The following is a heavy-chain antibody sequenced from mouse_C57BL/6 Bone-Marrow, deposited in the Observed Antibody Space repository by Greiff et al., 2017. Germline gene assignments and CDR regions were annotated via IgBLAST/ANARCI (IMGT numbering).Heavy chain of an antibody. D-gene: IGHD2-3*01. J-gene: IGHJ3*01. V-gene: IGHV5-15*04. CDR3: ARLGGYYGWFAY. CDR1: GFTFSDYG. Sequence: EVMLVESGGGLVQPGGSLKLSCAASGFTFSDYGMAWVRQAPRKGPEWVAFISNLAYSIYYADTVTGRFTISRENAKNTLYLEMSSLRSEDTAMYYCARLGGYYGWFAYWGQGTLVTVSA. CDR2: ISNLAYSI.